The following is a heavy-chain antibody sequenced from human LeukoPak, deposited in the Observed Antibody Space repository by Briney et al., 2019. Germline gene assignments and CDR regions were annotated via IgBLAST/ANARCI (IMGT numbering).Heavy chain of an antibody. D-gene: IGHD1-26*01. Sequence: PSETLSLTCTVSGGSISSYSWSWIRQPPGKGLEWIGYIYYSGSTNYNPSLKSRVTISVDTSKNQFSLKLSSVTAADTAVYYCARVGATPYYYYYMDVWGKGTTVTVSS. CDR1: GGSISSYS. CDR3: ARVGATPYYYYYMDV. J-gene: IGHJ6*03. V-gene: IGHV4-59*01. CDR2: IYYSGST.